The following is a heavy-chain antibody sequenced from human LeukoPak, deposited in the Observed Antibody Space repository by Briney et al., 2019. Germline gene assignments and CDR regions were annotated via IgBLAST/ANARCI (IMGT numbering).Heavy chain of an antibody. J-gene: IGHJ3*02. CDR3: ARARRCGGDCYHAFDI. V-gene: IGHV3-53*01. D-gene: IGHD2-21*02. CDR1: GFXVSSNY. CDR2: IYSGGST. Sequence: GGSLRLSCAASGFXVSSNYMSWVRQAPGKGQEWVSLIYSGGSTYYADSVKGRFTISRDNSKNTLYLQMNSLRAEDTAVYYCARARRCGGDCYHAFDIWGQGTMVTVSS.